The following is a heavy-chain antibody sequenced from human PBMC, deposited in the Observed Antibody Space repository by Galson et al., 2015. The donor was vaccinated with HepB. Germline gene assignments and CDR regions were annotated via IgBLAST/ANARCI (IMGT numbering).Heavy chain of an antibody. D-gene: IGHD4-23*01. CDR1: GFTFSSYG. Sequence: SLRLSCAASGFTFSSYGMHWVRQAPGKGLEWVAVIWYDGSNKYYADSVKGRFTISRDNSKNTLYLQMNSLRAEDTAVYYCARGYYGGPGYWYFDLWGRGTLVTVSS. J-gene: IGHJ2*01. CDR3: ARGYYGGPGYWYFDL. CDR2: IWYDGSNK. V-gene: IGHV3-33*01.